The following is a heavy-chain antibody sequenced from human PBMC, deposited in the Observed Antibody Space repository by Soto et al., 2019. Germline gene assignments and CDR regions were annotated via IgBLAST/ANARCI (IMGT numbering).Heavy chain of an antibody. J-gene: IGHJ3*01. CDR1: GASITIGGYW. V-gene: IGHV4-39*01. D-gene: IGHD3-10*01. CDR2: IDFTGTT. Sequence: LQLQESGPGLVEPSETLSLTCTVSGASITIGGYWWAWVRQPPGKGLEWIGSIDFTGTTYYNPSLRRRRTLFLETSKNQFSLRLTSVTAADTGIYSCARQRGSGSWTLDVWGQGTMVTLSS. CDR3: ARQRGSGSWTLDV.